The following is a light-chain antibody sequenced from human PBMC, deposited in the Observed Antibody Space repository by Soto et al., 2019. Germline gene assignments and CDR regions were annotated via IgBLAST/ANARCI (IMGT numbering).Light chain of an antibody. CDR3: SSFSSSSTLYV. Sequence: QSVLTQPASVSGSPGQSITIPCTGTSSDVGGHNYVSWYQHHADKAPKLMIYEVSNRPSGVSNRFSGSKSGNTASLTIYGLQAEDEADYYCSSFSSSSTLYVFGTGTKVTVL. J-gene: IGLJ1*01. CDR1: SSDVGGHNY. V-gene: IGLV2-14*01. CDR2: EVS.